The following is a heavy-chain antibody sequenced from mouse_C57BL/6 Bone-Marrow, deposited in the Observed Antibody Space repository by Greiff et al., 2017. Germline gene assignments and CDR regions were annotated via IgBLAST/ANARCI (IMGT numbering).Heavy chain of an antibody. CDR3: ARPNYYDYWYYARDY. CDR2: IYPGSGST. D-gene: IGHD2-4*01. J-gene: IGHJ4*01. V-gene: IGHV1-55*01. CDR1: GYTFTSYW. Sequence: QVQLQQPGAELVKPGASVKMSCKASGYTFTSYWITWVKQRPGQGLEWIGDIYPGSGSTNYNEKFKGKATLTVDTSSSTASMQLSSLTSEDSAVDYCARPNYYDYWYYARDYWGQGTSVTVSS.